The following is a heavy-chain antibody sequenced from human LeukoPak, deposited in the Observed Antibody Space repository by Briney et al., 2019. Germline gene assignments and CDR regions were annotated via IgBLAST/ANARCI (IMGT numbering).Heavy chain of an antibody. CDR2: ISGSGHST. CDR3: AKAPDYDILTGYRAYWFDP. J-gene: IGHJ5*02. D-gene: IGHD3-9*01. Sequence: GGSLSLSWAGSGFTFSCYAMSWVRQAPGQWLGWVSSISGSGHSTSYADSVKGRSTLSRDTSKDTLFLQMNSLTADHTVVYYCAKAPDYDILTGYRAYWFDPWGQGPLVTVSS. V-gene: IGHV3-23*01. CDR1: GFTFSCYA.